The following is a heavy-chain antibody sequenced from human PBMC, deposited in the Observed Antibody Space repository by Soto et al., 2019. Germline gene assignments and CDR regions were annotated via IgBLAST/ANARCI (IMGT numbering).Heavy chain of an antibody. CDR3: ARGGPSSTPRYYYYYYGMDV. CDR1: GFTFSSYA. CDR2: ISGSAGGT. Sequence: PGGSLRLSCAASGFTFSSYAMSWVRQAPGKGLEWVSAISGSAGGTFYADSVKGRFTISRDNAKNSLYLQMNSLRDEDTAVYYCARGGPSSTPRYYYYYYGMDVWGQGTTVTVSS. J-gene: IGHJ6*02. V-gene: IGHV3-23*01. D-gene: IGHD2-2*01.